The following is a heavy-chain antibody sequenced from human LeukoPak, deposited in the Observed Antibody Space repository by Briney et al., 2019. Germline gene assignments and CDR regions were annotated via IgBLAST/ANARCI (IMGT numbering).Heavy chain of an antibody. J-gene: IGHJ4*02. Sequence: SVNVSCKASGGSFSSYAISWVRQAPGQGLEWMGGIIPIFGTANYAQKFQGRVTITADESASTAYMELSSLRSEDTAVYYCAREAGAKIDYWGQGTLVTVSS. D-gene: IGHD1-26*01. V-gene: IGHV1-69*13. CDR3: AREAGAKIDY. CDR2: IIPIFGTA. CDR1: GGSFSSYA.